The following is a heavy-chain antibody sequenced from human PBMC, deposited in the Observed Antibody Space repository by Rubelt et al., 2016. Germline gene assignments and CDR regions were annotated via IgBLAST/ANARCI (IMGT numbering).Heavy chain of an antibody. J-gene: IGHJ3*02. Sequence: SLTCAIYGGSFSGYYWSWIRQPPGKGLEWIGEINHSGSTNYNPSLKSRVTISVDTSKNQFSLKLSSVTAADTAVYYCPRFAGYNSSGGGDAFDIWGQGTMVTVSS. CDR2: INHSGST. CDR3: PRFAGYNSSGGGDAFDI. V-gene: IGHV4-34*01. CDR1: GGSFSGYY. D-gene: IGHD5-24*01.